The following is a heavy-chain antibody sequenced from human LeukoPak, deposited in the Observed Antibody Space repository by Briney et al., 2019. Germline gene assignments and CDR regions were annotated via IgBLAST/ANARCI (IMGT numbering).Heavy chain of an antibody. J-gene: IGHJ5*02. V-gene: IGHV5-51*01. CDR3: ARHAYDSDT. CDR1: GYTFSNYW. Sequence: GESLKISCKGSGYTFSNYWIAWVRQMPGKGLEWMGIIYPGDSDTRYSPSLEGQVTFSADKSTSTAFLQWSSLKASDTAMYYCARHAYDSDTWGQGTLVTVSS. D-gene: IGHD3-22*01. CDR2: IYPGDSDT.